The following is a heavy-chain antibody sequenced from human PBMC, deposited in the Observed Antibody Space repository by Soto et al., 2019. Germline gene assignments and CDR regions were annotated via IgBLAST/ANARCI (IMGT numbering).Heavy chain of an antibody. D-gene: IGHD2-8*01. CDR3: AAYCTNGVCYFDWFDP. V-gene: IGHV3-21*01. CDR2: ISSSSSYI. J-gene: IGHJ5*02. Sequence: PGGSLRLSCAASGFTFSSYSMNWVRQAPGKGLEWVSSISSSSSYIYYADSVKGRFTISRDNAKNSLYLQMNSLRAEDTAVYYCAAYCTNGVCYFDWFDPWGQGTLVTVSS. CDR1: GFTFSSYS.